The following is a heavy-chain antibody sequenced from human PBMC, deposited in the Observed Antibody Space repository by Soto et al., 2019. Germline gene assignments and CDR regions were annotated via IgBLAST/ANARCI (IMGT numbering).Heavy chain of an antibody. V-gene: IGHV1-18*01. CDR3: ARDRSSSDY. D-gene: IGHD6-13*01. J-gene: IGHJ4*02. CDR1: GDRFSDYG. CDR2: ISVYSGDT. Sequence: QVQLVQSGAEVKMPGASVKVSCRSSGDRFSDYGISWVRQAPGQGLEWLGWISVYSGDTNYAQKVQGRVTMTTDTSTSTVYMELMSLTSDDTALYYCARDRSSSDYWGQGTLLTVSS.